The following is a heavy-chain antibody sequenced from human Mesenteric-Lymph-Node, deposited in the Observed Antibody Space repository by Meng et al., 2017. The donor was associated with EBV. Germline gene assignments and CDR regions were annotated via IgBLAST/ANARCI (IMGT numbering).Heavy chain of an antibody. Sequence: PTPAKPHHTTSLTCTFYGFSRSTSVVGVGWIRQPPGKSLEWLALIYWDDDKRYCPSLKGRLTITKDTSKNQVVLTITNIDPMDTATYFCAHRPGVGAIDFDYWGQGTLVTVSS. CDR3: AHRPGVGAIDFDY. D-gene: IGHD1-26*01. J-gene: IGHJ4*02. V-gene: IGHV2-5*02. CDR1: GFSRSTSVVG. CDR2: IYWDDDK.